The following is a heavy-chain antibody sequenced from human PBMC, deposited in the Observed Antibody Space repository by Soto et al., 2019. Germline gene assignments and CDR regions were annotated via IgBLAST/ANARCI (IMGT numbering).Heavy chain of an antibody. Sequence: PGGSLRLSCAGSGFTFSNAWMTWVRQAPGKGLEWVGRIKRKSDGGTTDYAAPVKGRFTISRDDTKNTLYLQMNSLKTEDTAVYYCPTSGSGWDYFDYWGLGTLVTVSS. CDR2: IKRKSDGGTT. CDR1: GFTFSNAW. V-gene: IGHV3-15*01. D-gene: IGHD6-19*01. J-gene: IGHJ4*02. CDR3: PTSGSGWDYFDY.